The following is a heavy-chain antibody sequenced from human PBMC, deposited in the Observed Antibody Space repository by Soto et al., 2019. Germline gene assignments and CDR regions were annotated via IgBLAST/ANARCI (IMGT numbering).Heavy chain of an antibody. CDR1: GGSISSSSYY. CDR2: IYYSGST. V-gene: IGHV4-39*01. D-gene: IGHD3-3*01. CDR3: AIDEKGAYDFSSGYRDPDY. J-gene: IGHJ4*02. Sequence: SETLSLTCTVSGGSISSSSYYWGWIRQPPGKGLEWIGSIYYSGSTYYYPSLKSRVTISVDTSKNQFSLKLSSVTAADTAVYYCAIDEKGAYDFSSGYRDPDYWGQGTLVTVS.